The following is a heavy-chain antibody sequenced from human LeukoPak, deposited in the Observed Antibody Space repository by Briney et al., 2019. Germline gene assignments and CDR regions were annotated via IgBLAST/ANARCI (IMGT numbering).Heavy chain of an antibody. CDR2: ISYDGNNK. Sequence: GGSLRLSCAASRFTFSTYTMHWVRQAPGKGLEWVAVISYDGNNKYYADSVKGRFTISRENSKNTLYLQMNSLRAEDTAVYYCAKNPPLASRVVVIFFDYWGQGTLVTVSS. CDR3: AKNPPLASRVVVIFFDY. V-gene: IGHV3-30*04. CDR1: RFTFSTYT. J-gene: IGHJ4*02. D-gene: IGHD3-22*01.